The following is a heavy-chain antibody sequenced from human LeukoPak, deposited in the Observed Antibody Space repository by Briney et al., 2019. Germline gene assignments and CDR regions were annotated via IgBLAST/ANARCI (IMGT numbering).Heavy chain of an antibody. CDR2: MNPNSGNT. CDR3: ARESQQLVPEVDY. D-gene: IGHD6-13*01. CDR1: GYTFTSYD. V-gene: IGHV1-8*01. J-gene: IGHJ4*02. Sequence: APVKVSCKASGYTFTSYDINWVRQATRRGLEWMGWMNPNSGNTGYAQKFQGRVTMTRNTSISTAYMELSSLRSEDTAVYYCARESQQLVPEVDYWGQGTLVTVSS.